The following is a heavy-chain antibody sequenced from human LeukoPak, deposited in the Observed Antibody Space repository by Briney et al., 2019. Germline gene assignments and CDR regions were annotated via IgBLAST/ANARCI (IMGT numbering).Heavy chain of an antibody. CDR3: ARVPSGSNLVYYYYMDV. Sequence: ASVKVPCKASGYTFTSYGISWVRQARGQGLEGMGWISAYNGNTNYAQKLQGRVTMTTDTSTSTAYMELRSLRSDDTAVYYCARVPSGSNLVYYYYMDVWGKGTTVTVSS. V-gene: IGHV1-18*01. J-gene: IGHJ6*03. CDR1: GYTFTSYG. CDR2: ISAYNGNT. D-gene: IGHD1-26*01.